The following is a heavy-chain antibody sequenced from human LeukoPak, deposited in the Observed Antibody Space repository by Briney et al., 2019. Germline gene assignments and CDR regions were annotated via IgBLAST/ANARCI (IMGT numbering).Heavy chain of an antibody. CDR3: ARGLGYGDFDY. CDR1: GGSISSSSYY. Sequence: SETLSLTCTVSGGSISSSSYYWGWIRQPPGKGLEWIGYIYYSGTTYYNPSLKSRVSMSVDTSNHQFSLKLTSVTAADTAVYYCARGLGYGDFDYWAQGTLVTVSS. D-gene: IGHD4-17*01. CDR2: IYYSGTT. J-gene: IGHJ4*02. V-gene: IGHV4-31*03.